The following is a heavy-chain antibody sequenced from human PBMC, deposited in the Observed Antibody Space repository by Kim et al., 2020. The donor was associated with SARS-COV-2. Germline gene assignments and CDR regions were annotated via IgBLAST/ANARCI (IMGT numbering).Heavy chain of an antibody. CDR1: GGTFSSYA. CDR2: IIPIFGTA. J-gene: IGHJ4*02. CDR3: ATAVKEMATTYYFDY. D-gene: IGHD5-12*01. V-gene: IGHV1-69*13. Sequence: SVKVSCKASGGTFSSYAISWVRQAPGQGLEWMGGIIPIFGTANYAQKFQGRVTITADESTSTAYMELSSLRSEDTAVYYCATAVKEMATTYYFDYWGQGTLVTVSS.